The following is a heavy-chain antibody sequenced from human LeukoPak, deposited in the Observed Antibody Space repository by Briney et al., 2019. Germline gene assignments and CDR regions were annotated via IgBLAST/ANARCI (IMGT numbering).Heavy chain of an antibody. J-gene: IGHJ4*02. V-gene: IGHV1-69*01. Sequence: SVKVSCKASGGTFSSYSINWVRQAPGQGLEWMGGIVPIFGTANYAQKFQGRVTITADESTSTGYLEMSSLRSEDTAVYYCARSSRITIFGVAHAFDYWGQGTLVTVSS. D-gene: IGHD3-3*01. CDR2: IVPIFGTA. CDR1: GGTFSSYS. CDR3: ARSSRITIFGVAHAFDY.